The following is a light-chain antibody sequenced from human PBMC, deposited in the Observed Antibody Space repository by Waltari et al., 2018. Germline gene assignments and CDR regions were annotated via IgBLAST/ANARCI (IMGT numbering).Light chain of an antibody. J-gene: IGKJ4*01. CDR1: QSVSSN. CDR3: QQYNNWPPLT. Sequence: EIVMTQSPATLSVSPGERATLACRASQSVSSNLAWYQQKPVQAPRLLIYDASTRATGIAARISGSGAGTEFTLTISSLQSEDFSVYYCQQYNNWPPLTFGGGTKVEIK. V-gene: IGKV3-15*01. CDR2: DAS.